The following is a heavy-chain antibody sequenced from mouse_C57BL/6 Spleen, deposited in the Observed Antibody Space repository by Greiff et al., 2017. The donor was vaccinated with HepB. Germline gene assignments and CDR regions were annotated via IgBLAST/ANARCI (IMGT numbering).Heavy chain of an antibody. V-gene: IGHV5-6*02. CDR1: GFTFSSYG. CDR3: ARRESNYYFDY. CDR2: ISSGGSYT. J-gene: IGHJ2*01. Sequence: EVMLVESGGDLVKPGGSLKLSCAASGFTFSSYGMSWVRQTPDKRLEWVATISSGGSYTYYPDSVKGRFTISRDNAKNTLYLQMSSLKSEDTAMYYCARRESNYYFDYWGQGTTLTVSS. D-gene: IGHD2-5*01.